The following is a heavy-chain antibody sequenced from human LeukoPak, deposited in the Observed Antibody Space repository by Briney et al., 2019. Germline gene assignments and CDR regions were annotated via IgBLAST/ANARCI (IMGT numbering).Heavy chain of an antibody. CDR1: GYSFIDYY. J-gene: IGHJ3*02. D-gene: IGHD1-26*01. Sequence: ASVKVSCKASGYSFIDYYLHWVRQAPGQGLEWMGWITPTSGDTNYAQKFQGRVTMTRDTSISTAYMELSDLRSDDTAIYYCAKEGLVGAKLDNDAFHIWGQGTMLIVSS. CDR3: AKEGLVGAKLDNDAFHI. V-gene: IGHV1-2*02. CDR2: ITPTSGDT.